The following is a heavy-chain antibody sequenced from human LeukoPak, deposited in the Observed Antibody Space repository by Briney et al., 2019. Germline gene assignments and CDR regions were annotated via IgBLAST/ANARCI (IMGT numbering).Heavy chain of an antibody. CDR2: INNDGSST. V-gene: IGHV3-74*01. J-gene: IGHJ4*02. CDR3: VRDNGGEHL. D-gene: IGHD3-16*01. Sequence: GGSLRLSCAASGYTFGSYWMYWVRQAPGKGLVWVSRINNDGSSTIYADSVKGRFTTSRDNAKNTLYLQMNSLRDDDTAVYYCVRDNGGEHLWGQGTLVTVSS. CDR1: GYTFGSYW.